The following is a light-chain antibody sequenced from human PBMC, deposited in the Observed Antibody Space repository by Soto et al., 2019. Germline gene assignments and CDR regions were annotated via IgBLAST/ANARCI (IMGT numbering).Light chain of an antibody. CDR3: QQYNKWPQT. V-gene: IGKV3-15*01. Sequence: EIVMTQSPATLSVSPGERATLSCRASHRVSSYLAWYQQKPGQAPRLLIYGASTRATGVPARFGGSGSGTEFTLTISSLQSEDIAVYYCQQYNKWPQTFGQGTKVDNK. CDR2: GAS. CDR1: HRVSSY. J-gene: IGKJ1*01.